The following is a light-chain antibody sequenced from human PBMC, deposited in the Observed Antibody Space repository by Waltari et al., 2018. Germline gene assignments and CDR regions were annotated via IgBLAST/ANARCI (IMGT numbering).Light chain of an antibody. V-gene: IGLV6-57*04. CDR2: EVN. CDR3: QSYNSSNVI. CDR1: SGSIASNY. Sequence: NFMLTQPHSVSESPGKTLTISCTRSSGSIASNYVQWYQQRPGRAPITVIYEVNERPSGVPARFSGSIDISSNSASLTVSVLKTEDEADYYCQSYNSSNVIFGGGTKLTVL. J-gene: IGLJ2*01.